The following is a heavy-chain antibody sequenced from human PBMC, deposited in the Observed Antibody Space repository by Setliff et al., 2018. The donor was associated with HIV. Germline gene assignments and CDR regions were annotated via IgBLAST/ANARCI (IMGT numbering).Heavy chain of an antibody. V-gene: IGHV1-8*01. D-gene: IGHD1-26*01. J-gene: IGHJ5*02. CDR1: GYTFTSYD. CDR2: MNPNSGNT. CDR3: ARARLQGIVTAVGPRDNCLDP. Sequence: GASVKVSCKASGYTFTSYDINWVRQATGQGLEWMGWMNPNSGNTGYAQKFQGRVTMTRNTSISTAYMELSSLSSDDTAVYYCARARLQGIVTAVGPRDNCLDPWGQGTRVTVSS.